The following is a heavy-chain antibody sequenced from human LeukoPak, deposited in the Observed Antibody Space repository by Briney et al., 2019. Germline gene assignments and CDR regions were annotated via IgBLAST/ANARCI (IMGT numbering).Heavy chain of an antibody. CDR3: ARGEDRYDILTGYYRNYFDY. V-gene: IGHV1-2*02. Sequence: ASVKVSCKASGYTFTDYYIHWVRQAPGQGLEWMGWINPNSGGTNYAQKFQGRVTMTRDTSISTAYMELSRLRSDDTAVYYCARGEDRYDILTGYYRNYFDYWGQGTLVTVSS. D-gene: IGHD3-9*01. J-gene: IGHJ4*02. CDR1: GYTFTDYY. CDR2: INPNSGGT.